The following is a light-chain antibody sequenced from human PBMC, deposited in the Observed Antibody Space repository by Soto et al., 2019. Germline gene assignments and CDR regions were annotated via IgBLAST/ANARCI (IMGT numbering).Light chain of an antibody. Sequence: SVLTQPPSVSATPGQKVTISCSGSGSNLGRNYVSWYQQLPGTAPXPLIXXXXXXFSGIPHTFSGSKSGTSATLGITGLQTGDEGDYYCGSWDNSLSSYVFGTGTKVTVL. V-gene: IGLV1-51*01. CDR2: XXX. CDR1: GSNLGRNY. J-gene: IGLJ1*01. CDR3: GSWDNSLSSYV.